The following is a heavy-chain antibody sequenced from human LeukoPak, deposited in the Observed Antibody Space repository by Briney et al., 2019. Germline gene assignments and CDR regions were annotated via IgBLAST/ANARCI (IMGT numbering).Heavy chain of an antibody. V-gene: IGHV3-53*01. CDR1: GFTVSSNY. D-gene: IGHD1-26*01. CDR3: ARGIKARLAKEWEPGGYFDY. J-gene: IGHJ4*02. Sequence: GGSLRLSCAASGFTVSSNYMSWVRQAPGKGLEWVSFIYSDGTRYYADSVKGRLAISSENSTNKLYLQMNNLRAQDTAVYYCARGIKARLAKEWEPGGYFDYWGQGALVTVSS. CDR2: IYSDGTR.